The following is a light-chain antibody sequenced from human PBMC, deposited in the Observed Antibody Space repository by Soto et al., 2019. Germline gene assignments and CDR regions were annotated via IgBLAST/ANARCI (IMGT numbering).Light chain of an antibody. CDR2: AAS. V-gene: IGKV1-6*01. J-gene: IGKJ4*01. CDR1: QGIGND. Sequence: AIQLTQSPSSLSASVGDTVTITCRASQGIGNDLGWYQQKSGKAPKLLIYAASNLQSAVPSRFSGSGSGTDFTLTISGLQPEDVATYYCLQDNNYPLTFGGGTQVEI. CDR3: LQDNNYPLT.